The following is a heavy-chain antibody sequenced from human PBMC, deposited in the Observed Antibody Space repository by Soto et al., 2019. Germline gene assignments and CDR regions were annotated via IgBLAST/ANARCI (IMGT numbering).Heavy chain of an antibody. CDR1: GDSVNSAY. D-gene: IGHD6-6*01. J-gene: IGHJ4*02. CDR2: NYHTWRT. Sequence: QVQLQEMGPGLVKPSQTLTITCTVSGDSVNSAYWSWIRQLPGKGLEWMGNNYHTWRTFYNPSLKSRLAISIDTSKPLFSLKLRSVTASDTAVYYCARTDAYNSSFFDSWGQGTVVTVSS. CDR3: ARTDAYNSSFFDS. V-gene: IGHV4-31*03.